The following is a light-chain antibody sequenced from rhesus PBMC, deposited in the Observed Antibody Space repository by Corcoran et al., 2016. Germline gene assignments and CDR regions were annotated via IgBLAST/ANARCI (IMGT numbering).Light chain of an antibody. CDR3: LQHSSSPPT. J-gene: IGKJ1*01. CDR1: QSISRW. V-gene: IGKV1-22*01. Sequence: DIQMTQSPSSLSASVGDTVTITCRASQSISRWLEWSQQKPGKAPKVLIHKASNLQSGVPSRFSGSGSGTDFTLTLSSLQPEDFATYYGLQHSSSPPTFGQGAKVEIK. CDR2: KAS.